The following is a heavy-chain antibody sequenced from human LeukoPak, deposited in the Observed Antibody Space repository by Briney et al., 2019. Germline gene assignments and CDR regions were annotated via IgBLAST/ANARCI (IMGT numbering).Heavy chain of an antibody. D-gene: IGHD1-1*01. CDR3: ARVTVKWNDVTWFDP. V-gene: IGHV4-59*11. CDR1: GGSISSHY. CDR2: IHYSGST. J-gene: IGHJ5*02. Sequence: SETLSLTCTVSGGSISSHYWSWIRQPPGKGLEWIGNIHYSGSTNYNPSLKSRVPISVETSKDQFTLKLNSVTAADTAVYYCARVTVKWNDVTWFDPWGQGILVTVSS.